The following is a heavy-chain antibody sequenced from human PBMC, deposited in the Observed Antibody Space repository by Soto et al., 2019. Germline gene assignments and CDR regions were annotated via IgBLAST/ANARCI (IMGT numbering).Heavy chain of an antibody. V-gene: IGHV4-39*01. Sequence: QLQLQESGPGLVKPSETLSLTCTVFGGSISSSSYYWGWIRQPPGKGLEWIGSIDYSGSTYYNPSLKSRVTIAVDTSKSQFSLKLNSVTAADTAVYYCARRGGVNSRGYYYGDYWGQGTLVTVSS. D-gene: IGHD3-22*01. CDR1: GGSISSSSYY. CDR3: ARRGGVNSRGYYYGDY. J-gene: IGHJ4*02. CDR2: IDYSGST.